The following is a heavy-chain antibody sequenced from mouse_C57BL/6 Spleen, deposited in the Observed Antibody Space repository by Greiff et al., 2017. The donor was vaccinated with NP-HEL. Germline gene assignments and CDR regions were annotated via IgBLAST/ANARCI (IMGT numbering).Heavy chain of an antibody. V-gene: IGHV1-39*01. CDR3: ARSPLYDGYYGLFAY. D-gene: IGHD2-3*01. CDR1: GYSFTDYN. CDR2: INPNYGTT. Sequence: EVQLKESGPELVKPGASVKISCKASGYSFTDYNMNWVKQSNGKSLEWIGVINPNYGTTSYNQKFKGKATLTVDQSSSTAYMQLNSLTSEDSAVYYCARSPLYDGYYGLFAYWGQGTLVTVSA. J-gene: IGHJ3*01.